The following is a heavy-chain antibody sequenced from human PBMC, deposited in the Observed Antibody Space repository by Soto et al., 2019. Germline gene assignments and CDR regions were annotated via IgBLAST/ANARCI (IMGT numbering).Heavy chain of an antibody. CDR3: ARTSTAMATRGGYFDY. CDR2: ISAYNGNT. V-gene: IGHV1-18*01. J-gene: IGHJ4*02. Sequence: QVQLVQSGAEVKKPGASVKVSCKASGYTFTSYGISWVRQAPGQGLEWMGWISAYNGNTNYAQKLQGRVTMTTDTSTSTDYMELRSLRSDDTAVYYCARTSTAMATRGGYFDYWGQGTLVTVSS. D-gene: IGHD5-18*01. CDR1: GYTFTSYG.